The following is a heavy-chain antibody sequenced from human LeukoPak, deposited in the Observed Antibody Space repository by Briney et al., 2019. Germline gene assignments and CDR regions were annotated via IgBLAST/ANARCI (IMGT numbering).Heavy chain of an antibody. CDR3: ARQGCSSTSCYNCFDA. V-gene: IGHV5-51*01. D-gene: IGHD2-2*01. CDR1: GYSFTSYW. CDR2: SYPGDSDT. Sequence: GESLKISCKGSGYSFTSYWIGWVRQMPGKGLEWMGVSYPGDSDTRYSPSFQGQDNISADKSISAAYLQSSSLKASDTEMYYCARQGCSSTSCYNCFDAWGHGTLVTVSS. J-gene: IGHJ5*01.